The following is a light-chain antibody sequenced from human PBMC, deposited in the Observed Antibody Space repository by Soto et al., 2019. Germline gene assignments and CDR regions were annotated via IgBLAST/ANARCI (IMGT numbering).Light chain of an antibody. Sequence: EIVMTQTPATLSVSPGERATLSCRASQSVSSSLAWYQQKPGQAPRLLIYGASTRATGVPARFSGSGSGTEFTLTISSLQSEDFAVYYCQQYNNWPPITFGQGTRLVIK. V-gene: IGKV3-15*01. CDR2: GAS. J-gene: IGKJ5*01. CDR3: QQYNNWPPIT. CDR1: QSVSSS.